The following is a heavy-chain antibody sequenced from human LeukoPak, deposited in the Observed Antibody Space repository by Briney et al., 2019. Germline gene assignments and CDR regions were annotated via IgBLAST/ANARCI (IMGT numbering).Heavy chain of an antibody. D-gene: IGHD2-2*02. Sequence: GASVKVSCKASGYTFTGYYMHWVRQAPGQGLEWMGWINPNSGGTNYAQKFQGRVTMTRDTSISTAYMELSRLRSDDTAVYYCARSYCSSTSRYTFDAFDIWGQGTMVTVSS. V-gene: IGHV1-2*02. CDR2: INPNSGGT. J-gene: IGHJ3*02. CDR1: GYTFTGYY. CDR3: ARSYCSSTSRYTFDAFDI.